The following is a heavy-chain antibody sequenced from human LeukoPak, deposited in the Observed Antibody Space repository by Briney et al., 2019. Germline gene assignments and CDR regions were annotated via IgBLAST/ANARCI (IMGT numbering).Heavy chain of an antibody. CDR3: AKLSPTALYDSRGWFDP. J-gene: IGHJ5*02. V-gene: IGHV3-30*02. CDR2: IRYDGSNK. CDR1: GFTFSSYG. D-gene: IGHD3-3*01. Sequence: GGSLRLSCAASGFTFSSYGMHWVRQAPGKGLEWVAFIRYDGSNKYYADSVKGRFTISRDNSKNTLCLQMNRLRAEDTAVYYCAKLSPTALYDSRGWFDPWGQGTLVTVSS.